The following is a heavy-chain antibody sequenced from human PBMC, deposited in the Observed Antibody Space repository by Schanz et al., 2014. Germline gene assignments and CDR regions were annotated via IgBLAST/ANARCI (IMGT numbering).Heavy chain of an antibody. V-gene: IGHV3-23*01. J-gene: IGHJ4*02. CDR1: GFTFTNYA. CDR2: ISDSGDTA. D-gene: IGHD1-1*01. CDR3: AKKVPAYNPFDS. Sequence: EMHLLESGGGLVQPGGSLRLSCAASGFTFTNYAMSWVRQAPGKGLEWVSLISDSGDTAYYAESVKGRFTISRDNSKNTLYLQMDSLRAEDTAVYFCAKKVPAYNPFDSWGQGTLVTVSS.